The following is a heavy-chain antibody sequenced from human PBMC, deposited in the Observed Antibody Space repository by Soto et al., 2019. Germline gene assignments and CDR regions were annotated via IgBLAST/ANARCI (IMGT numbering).Heavy chain of an antibody. CDR1: GGSINHYY. CDR3: ARAKNEAHFDY. CDR2: IHHSGST. D-gene: IGHD1-1*01. J-gene: IGHJ4*02. V-gene: IGHV4-34*01. Sequence: PSETLSLTCTVSGGSINHYYWTWIRQPPGKGLEWIAEIHHSGSTKYNPSLKSRVTISVDTPKNQFSLKLSSVTAADTAVYYCARAKNEAHFDYCGQGTLVTVSS.